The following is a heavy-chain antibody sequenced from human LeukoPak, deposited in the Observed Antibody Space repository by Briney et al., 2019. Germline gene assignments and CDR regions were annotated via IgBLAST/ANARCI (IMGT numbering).Heavy chain of an antibody. CDR1: GFTFTSSA. CDR2: IVVGSGNT. CDR3: AAVQVGANYYFDY. V-gene: IGHV1-58*02. J-gene: IGHJ4*02. Sequence: ASVKVSFKASGFTFTSSAMQWVRQARGQRLEWIGWIVVGSGNTNYAQKFQERVTITRDMSTSRAYMELSSLRSEDTAVYYCAAVQVGANYYFDYWGQGTLVTVSS. D-gene: IGHD1-26*01.